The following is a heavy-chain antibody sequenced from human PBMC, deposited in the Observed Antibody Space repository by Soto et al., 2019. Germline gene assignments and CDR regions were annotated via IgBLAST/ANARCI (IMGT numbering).Heavy chain of an antibody. CDR2: INWDDDR. CDR3: AHKEFRTSSPFDF. CDR1: GFSLTTNGVG. V-gene: IGHV2-5*02. Sequence: QITLKESGPALVKPTQTLTLTCTFSGFSLTTNGVGVAWIRQPPGKALEWLARINWDDDRPYNPSLTSRLTITKDTSKNQVVLTMTNMDPVDTATYYCAHKEFRTSSPFDFGGPGILVTVSS. J-gene: IGHJ4*02.